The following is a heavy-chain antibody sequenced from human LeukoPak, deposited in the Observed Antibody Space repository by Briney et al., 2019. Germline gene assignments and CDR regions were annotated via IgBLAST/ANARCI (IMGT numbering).Heavy chain of an antibody. D-gene: IGHD3-22*01. CDR2: INSDGSST. J-gene: IGHJ4*02. V-gene: IGHV3-74*01. CDR1: GFTFSSYW. Sequence: GGSLRLSCAASGFTFSSYWMHWVRQAPGKGLVWVSRINSDGSSTTYADSAKGRFTISRDNAKNTLYLQMNSLRAEDTAMYYCVRQYSYDSSGYYPWDYWGQGTLVTVSS. CDR3: VRQYSYDSSGYYPWDY.